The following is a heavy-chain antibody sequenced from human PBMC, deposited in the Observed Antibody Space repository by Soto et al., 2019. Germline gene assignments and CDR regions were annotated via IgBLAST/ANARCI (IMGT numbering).Heavy chain of an antibody. V-gene: IGHV5-51*01. CDR1: GYSFTSYW. J-gene: IGHJ6*02. CDR3: ARHGGYCSSTSCYSYYYGMDV. CDR2: IYPGDSDT. Sequence: KLGESLKISCKGSGYSFTSYWIGWVRQMPGKGLEWMGIIYPGDSDTRYSPPFQGQVTISADKSISTAYLQWSSLKASDTAMYYCARHGGYCSSTSCYSYYYGMDVWGQGTTVTVSS. D-gene: IGHD2-2*01.